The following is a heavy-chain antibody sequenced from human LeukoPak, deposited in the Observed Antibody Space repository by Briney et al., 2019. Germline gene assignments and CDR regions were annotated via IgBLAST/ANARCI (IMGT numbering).Heavy chain of an antibody. Sequence: PGGSLRLSCAASGFTFSSYWMSWVRQAPGKGLEWVANIKQDGSEKYYVDSVKGRFTISRDNAKNSLYLQMNSLRAEDTAVYYCARDGYCSSTGCQQDYYYYYGMDVWGQGTTVTVSS. CDR3: ARDGYCSSTGCQQDYYYYYGMDV. CDR2: IKQDGSEK. J-gene: IGHJ6*02. V-gene: IGHV3-7*01. D-gene: IGHD2-2*03. CDR1: GFTFSSYW.